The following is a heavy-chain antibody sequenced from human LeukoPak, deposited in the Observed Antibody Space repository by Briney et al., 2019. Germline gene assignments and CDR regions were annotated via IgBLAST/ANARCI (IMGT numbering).Heavy chain of an antibody. CDR3: AKGPTDILTRRYIDY. J-gene: IGHJ4*02. V-gene: IGHV3-23*01. CDR1: GFTFSSYA. Sequence: GGSLRLSCAASGFTFSSYAMSWVRQAPGKGLEWVSAISGSGGSTYYADSVKGRFTISRDNSKNTLYLQMNSLRAEDTAVYYCAKGPTDILTRRYIDYWGQGTLVTVSS. D-gene: IGHD3-9*01. CDR2: ISGSGGST.